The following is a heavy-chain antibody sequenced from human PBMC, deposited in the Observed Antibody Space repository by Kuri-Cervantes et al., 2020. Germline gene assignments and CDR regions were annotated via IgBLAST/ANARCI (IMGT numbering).Heavy chain of an antibody. V-gene: IGHV3-23*01. CDR2: ISGSGGST. J-gene: IGHJ6*03. Sequence: GESLKISCAASGFTFSSYAMSWVRQAPGKGLEWVSAISGSGGSTYYADSVKGRFTISRDNAKNTLYLQMNSLRAEDTAVYYCARSWTPSYYYDSSGGVYMDVWGKGTTVTDSS. CDR1: GFTFSSYA. D-gene: IGHD3-22*01. CDR3: ARSWTPSYYYDSSGGVYMDV.